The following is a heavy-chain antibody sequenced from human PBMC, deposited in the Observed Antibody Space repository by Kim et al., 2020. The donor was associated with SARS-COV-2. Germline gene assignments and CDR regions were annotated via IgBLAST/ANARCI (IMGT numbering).Heavy chain of an antibody. CDR1: GGSISSGGYY. J-gene: IGHJ4*02. Sequence: SETLSLTCTVSGGSISSGGYYWSWIRQHPGKGLEWIGYIYYSGSTYYNPSLKSRVTISVDTSKNQFSLKLSSVTAADTAVYYCAREQANWNHGPTFDYWGQGTLVTVSS. V-gene: IGHV4-31*03. D-gene: IGHD1-20*01. CDR2: IYYSGST. CDR3: AREQANWNHGPTFDY.